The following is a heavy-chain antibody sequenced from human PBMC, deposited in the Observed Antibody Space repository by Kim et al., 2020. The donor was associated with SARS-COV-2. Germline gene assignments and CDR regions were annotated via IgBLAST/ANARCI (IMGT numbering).Heavy chain of an antibody. V-gene: IGHV1-24*01. D-gene: IGHD3-10*01. Sequence: AQKFQGRVTMTEDTSTDTAYMELSSLRSEDTAVYYCATVPLWFGELYFDYWGQGTLVTVSS. J-gene: IGHJ4*02. CDR3: ATVPLWFGELYFDY.